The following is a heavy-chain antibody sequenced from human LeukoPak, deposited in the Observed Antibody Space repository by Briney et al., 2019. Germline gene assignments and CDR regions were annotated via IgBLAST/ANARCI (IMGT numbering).Heavy chain of an antibody. J-gene: IGHJ4*02. CDR2: IIPIFGTA. D-gene: IGHD3-3*01. CDR3: ARGSPLLRFLEWLPQYYFDY. Sequence: SVKVSCKASGGTFSSYAISWVRQAPGQGLEWMGGIIPIFGTANYAQKFQGRVTITADESTSTAYMELSSLRSEDTAVYYCARGSPLLRFLEWLPQYYFDYWGQGTLVTVSS. V-gene: IGHV1-69*13. CDR1: GGTFSSYA.